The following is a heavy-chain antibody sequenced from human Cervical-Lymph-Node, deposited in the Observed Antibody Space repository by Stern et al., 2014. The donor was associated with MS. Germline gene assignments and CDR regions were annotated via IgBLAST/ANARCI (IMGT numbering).Heavy chain of an antibody. CDR2: MYYSGNT. V-gene: IGHV4-59*01. CDR3: ARVSNPYYGMDV. Sequence: QVQLQESGPGLVKPSETLSLTCTVSGGSISSYYWSWIRQPPGKGLGWIGYMYYSGNTNYNPSLKSRVTISVDTSKNQFSLKLSSVTAADTAVYYCARVSNPYYGMDVWGQGTTVTVSS. D-gene: IGHD3-3*02. J-gene: IGHJ6*02. CDR1: GGSISSYY.